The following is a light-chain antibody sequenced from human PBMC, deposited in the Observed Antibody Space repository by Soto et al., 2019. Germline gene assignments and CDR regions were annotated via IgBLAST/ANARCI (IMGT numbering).Light chain of an antibody. CDR1: SSDVGGYNY. V-gene: IGLV2-14*01. CDR2: EVS. CDR3: SSYTSSSPHG. J-gene: IGLJ6*01. Sequence: QSVLTQPASVSGSPGQSITISCTGTSSDVGGYNYVSWYQQHPGKDPKLMIYEVSNRPSGVSNRFSGSKSGNTASLTISGLQAEDEDDYDCSSYTSSSPHGFGNDIEVT.